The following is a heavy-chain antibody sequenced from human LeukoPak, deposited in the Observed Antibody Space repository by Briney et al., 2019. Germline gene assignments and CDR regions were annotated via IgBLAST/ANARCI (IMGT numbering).Heavy chain of an antibody. Sequence: GGSLRLSCEASGFTFSHFAMHWVRQAPGKGLEWVAVISYDGKKNYYADSVKGRFTLSRDDSQNTVYLQMNSLRDDDTALYYCVRGSKIRGVIPEGEFDYWGQGALVTVSS. CDR3: VRGSKIRGVIPEGEFDY. J-gene: IGHJ4*02. D-gene: IGHD3-10*01. V-gene: IGHV3-30*04. CDR1: GFTFSHFA. CDR2: ISYDGKKN.